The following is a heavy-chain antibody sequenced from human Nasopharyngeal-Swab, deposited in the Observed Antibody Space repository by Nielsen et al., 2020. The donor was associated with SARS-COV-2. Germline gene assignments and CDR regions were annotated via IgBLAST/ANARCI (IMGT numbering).Heavy chain of an antibody. CDR2: ISGSGGST. Sequence: GESLKISCAASGFTFSSYAMSWVRQAPGKGLEWVSAISGSGGSTYYADSVKGRFTISRDNSKNTLYLQMNSLRAEDTAVYYCARDHPSSGYYGGLFDYWGQGTLVTVSS. D-gene: IGHD3-22*01. CDR3: ARDHPSSGYYGGLFDY. J-gene: IGHJ4*02. CDR1: GFTFSSYA. V-gene: IGHV3-23*01.